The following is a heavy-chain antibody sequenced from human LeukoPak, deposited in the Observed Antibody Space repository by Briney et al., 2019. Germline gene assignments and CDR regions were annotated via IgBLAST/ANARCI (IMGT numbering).Heavy chain of an antibody. CDR2: IKQDGSEK. J-gene: IGHJ2*01. Sequence: GGSLRLSCAASGFTFSTYWMNWVRQAPGQGLEWVANIKQDGSEKYYVDSVKGRFTLSRDSATNSLYLQMNSLRAEDTAVYYCARAGWSNWYFDLWGRGTLVTVSS. V-gene: IGHV3-7*03. CDR1: GFTFSTYW. D-gene: IGHD2-15*01. CDR3: ARAGWSNWYFDL.